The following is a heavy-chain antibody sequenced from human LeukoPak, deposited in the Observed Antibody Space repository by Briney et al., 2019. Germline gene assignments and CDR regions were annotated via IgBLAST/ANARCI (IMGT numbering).Heavy chain of an antibody. CDR3: ARDTRSLIDY. V-gene: IGHV3-21*01. Sequence: GGSLRLSCAASGFTFSSYSMNWVRQAAGKGLEWVSSISSSSSYIYYADSVKGRFTISRDNAKNSLYLHMNSLRADDTAVYYCARDTRSLIDYWGQGTLVTVSS. D-gene: IGHD1-26*01. CDR1: GFTFSSYS. J-gene: IGHJ4*02. CDR2: ISSSSSYI.